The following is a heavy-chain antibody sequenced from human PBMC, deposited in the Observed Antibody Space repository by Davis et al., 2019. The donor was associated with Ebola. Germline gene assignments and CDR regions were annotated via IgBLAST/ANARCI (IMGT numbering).Heavy chain of an antibody. CDR3: ARVAYDFWSGYDY. V-gene: IGHV1-18*04. CDR2: ISAYNGNT. Sequence: AASVKVSCKASGYTFTGYYMRWVRQAPGQGLEWMGWISAYNGNTNYAQKLQGRVTMTTDTSTSTAYMELRSLRSDDTAVYYCARVAYDFWSGYDYWGQGTLVTVSS. CDR1: GYTFTGYY. D-gene: IGHD3-3*01. J-gene: IGHJ4*02.